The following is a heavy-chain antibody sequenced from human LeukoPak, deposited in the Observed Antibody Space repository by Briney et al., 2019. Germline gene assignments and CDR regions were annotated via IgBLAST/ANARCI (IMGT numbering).Heavy chain of an antibody. V-gene: IGHV1-2*02. Sequence: GASVKVSCKASGYTFTGYYMHWVRQAPGQGLEWMGWINPNSGGTKYAQKFQGRVTMTRDTSINTAYMEVSRLRSDDTAVYYCARDIADTAMVYYFDYWGQEPWSPSPQ. CDR2: INPNSGGT. J-gene: IGHJ4*01. CDR1: GYTFTGYY. D-gene: IGHD5-18*01. CDR3: ARDIADTAMVYYFDY.